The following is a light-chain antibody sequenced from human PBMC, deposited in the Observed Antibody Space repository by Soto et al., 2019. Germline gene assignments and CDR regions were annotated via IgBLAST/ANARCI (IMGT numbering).Light chain of an antibody. CDR1: QSVSSSY. J-gene: IGKJ5*01. CDR3: QQYGSSPTT. CDR2: GAS. V-gene: IGKV3-20*01. Sequence: EIVLTQSPATLSLSPVERATLSCMASQSVSSSYLAWYQQKPGQAPRLLIYGASSRATGIPDRFSGSGSGTDFTLTISRLEPEDFAVYYCQQYGSSPTTFGQGTRLEIK.